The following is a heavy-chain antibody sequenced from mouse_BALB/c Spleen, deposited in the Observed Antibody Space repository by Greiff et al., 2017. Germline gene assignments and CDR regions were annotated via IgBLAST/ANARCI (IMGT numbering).Heavy chain of an antibody. D-gene: IGHD2-3*01. CDR1: GFTFSSFG. Sequence: EVKLMESGGGLVQPGGSRKLSCAASGFTFSSFGMHWVRQAPEKGLEWVAYISSGSSTIYYADTVKGRFTISRDNPKNTLFLQMTSLRSEDTAMYYCARDGYYGRYFDVWGAGTTVTVSS. CDR2: ISSGSSTI. V-gene: IGHV5-17*02. CDR3: ARDGYYGRYFDV. J-gene: IGHJ1*01.